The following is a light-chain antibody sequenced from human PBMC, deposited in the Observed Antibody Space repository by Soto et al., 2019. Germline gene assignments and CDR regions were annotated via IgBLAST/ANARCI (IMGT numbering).Light chain of an antibody. CDR2: GAS. CDR3: LQDFNYPWT. Sequence: AIERTQSPSSLSASVGDTVTITCRASQGIGKYLAWFQQRPGKAPKLLIYGASGLQNVVPSRFSGSGSGTDLTLTISGLQPEDFATYFCLQDFNYPWTFGQGTKVEI. V-gene: IGKV1-6*01. J-gene: IGKJ1*01. CDR1: QGIGKY.